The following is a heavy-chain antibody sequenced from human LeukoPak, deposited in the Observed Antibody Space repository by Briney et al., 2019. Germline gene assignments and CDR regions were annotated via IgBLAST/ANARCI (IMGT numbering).Heavy chain of an antibody. CDR3: ARGWDYDSGGRPTAYVY. J-gene: IGHJ4*02. CDR1: GGTFSNYA. D-gene: IGHD3-22*01. CDR2: IIPIFGTA. V-gene: IGHV1-69*13. Sequence: ASVEVSCKASGGTFSNYAINWVRQAPRPGLEWMGGIIPIFGTANYAQKFQGRVTITADESTTTVYMELNSLKSEDTAVYYCARGWDYDSGGRPTAYVYWGQGTLVTVSS.